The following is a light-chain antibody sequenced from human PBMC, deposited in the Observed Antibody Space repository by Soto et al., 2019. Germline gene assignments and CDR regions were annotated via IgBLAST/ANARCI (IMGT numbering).Light chain of an antibody. Sequence: DIQLTQSPSFVSASVGERVTITCRASQDISRYLAWYQQKPGEAPKLLISAASTLQSGVPSRFSGSGSGTEFTLTVSYLLPEDFATYYCQQLYSYSPFGQGTRLEIK. CDR3: QQLYSYSP. J-gene: IGKJ5*01. CDR2: AAS. CDR1: QDISRY. V-gene: IGKV1-9*01.